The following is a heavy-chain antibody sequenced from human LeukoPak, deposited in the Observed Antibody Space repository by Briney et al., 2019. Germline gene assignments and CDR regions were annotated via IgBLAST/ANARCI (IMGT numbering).Heavy chain of an antibody. CDR2: IYPGDSDT. CDR3: ARHSLVAGTSGCFDP. D-gene: IGHD6-19*01. V-gene: IGHV5-51*01. Sequence: GESLKISCKASGYNFSNYWVGWVRQMPGKGLEWMGIIYPGDSDTRYSPSFQGQVTISADKSISTTYLQWSSLKASDTAMYYCARHSLVAGTSGCFDPWGQGTLVTVSS. CDR1: GYNFSNYW. J-gene: IGHJ5*02.